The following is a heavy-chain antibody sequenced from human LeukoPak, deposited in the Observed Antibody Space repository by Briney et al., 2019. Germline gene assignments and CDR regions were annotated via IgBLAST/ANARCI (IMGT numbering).Heavy chain of an antibody. CDR1: GGTFSSYA. J-gene: IGHJ3*02. Sequence: ASVKVSCKASGGTFSSYAISWVRQAPGQGLEWMGGIIPIFGTANYAQKFQGRVTITADESTSTAYMELSSLRSEDTAVYYCASVWGPKSKYALDIWGQGTMVTVSS. D-gene: IGHD7-27*01. CDR3: ASVWGPKSKYALDI. V-gene: IGHV1-69*13. CDR2: IIPIFGTA.